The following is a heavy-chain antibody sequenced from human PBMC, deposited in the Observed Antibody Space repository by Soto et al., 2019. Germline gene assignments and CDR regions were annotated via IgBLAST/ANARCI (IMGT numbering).Heavy chain of an antibody. V-gene: IGHV4-59*01. Sequence: SETLSLTCTVSGGSISSYYWSWIRQPPGNGLDWIGYIYYSGTTSYNPSLNSRVTMSVDTSKNQFSLKVNSVTAADTAVYYCARESYYGSGATVVAYWGQGTLVTVSS. D-gene: IGHD3-10*01. CDR3: ARESYYGSGATVVAY. CDR2: IYYSGTT. J-gene: IGHJ4*02. CDR1: GGSISSYY.